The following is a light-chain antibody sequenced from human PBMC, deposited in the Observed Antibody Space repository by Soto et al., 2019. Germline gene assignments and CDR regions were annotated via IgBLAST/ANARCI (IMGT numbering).Light chain of an antibody. CDR1: SSDVGGYNY. J-gene: IGLJ3*02. CDR2: DVS. Sequence: QSALTQPRSVSGSPGQSVTNSCSGTSSDVGGYNYVSWYQQHPGKAPKFMIYDVSKRPSGVPDRFSGSKSGNTASLTISGLQAEDEADYYCCSFAGRYTWVFGGATKLTVL. V-gene: IGLV2-11*01. CDR3: CSFAGRYTWV.